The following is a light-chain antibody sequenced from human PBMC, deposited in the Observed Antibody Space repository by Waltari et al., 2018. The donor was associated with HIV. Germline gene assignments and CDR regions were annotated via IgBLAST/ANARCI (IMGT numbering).Light chain of an antibody. CDR2: EVT. J-gene: IGLJ2*01. CDR1: NSNVGSYNL. CDR3: CSYTGTNPFLL. V-gene: IGLV2-23*02. Sequence: QSALTQPASVSGSPGQSVTISCTGTNSNVGSYNLVSWYQQHPGLAPKVIIYEVTQRPSGVSSRFSGSKSRNTASLTISGLQAEDEANYYCCSYTGTNPFLLFGGGTKLTVL.